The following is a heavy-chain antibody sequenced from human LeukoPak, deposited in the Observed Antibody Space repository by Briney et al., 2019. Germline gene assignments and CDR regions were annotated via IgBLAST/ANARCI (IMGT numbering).Heavy chain of an antibody. CDR1: AFPFSTYS. CDR2: ISSGSGII. V-gene: IGHV3-21*01. Sequence: KPGGSQRLSCAASAFPFSTYSMNWVRQAPGKGLEWVSSISSGSGIIFYADSVKGRFTISRDNAENSLYLQMNSLRAEDTAVYFCARGGTGATRDDTFDIWGQGAMVTVSS. CDR3: ARGGTGATRDDTFDI. D-gene: IGHD1-7*01. J-gene: IGHJ3*02.